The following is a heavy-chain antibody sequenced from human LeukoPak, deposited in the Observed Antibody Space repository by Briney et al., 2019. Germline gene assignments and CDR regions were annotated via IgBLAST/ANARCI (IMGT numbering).Heavy chain of an antibody. CDR2: IYSGGNT. J-gene: IGHJ4*02. Sequence: PGGSLRLSCAASGFTFSSYAMSWVRQAPGKGLEWVSSIYSGGNTHYSDSVKGRFTISRDNSKNTLYLQMNSLRAEDTAVYYCARRAGEYSHPYDYWGQGTLVTVSS. V-gene: IGHV3-23*05. CDR3: ARRAGEYSHPYDY. CDR1: GFTFSSYA. D-gene: IGHD2/OR15-2a*01.